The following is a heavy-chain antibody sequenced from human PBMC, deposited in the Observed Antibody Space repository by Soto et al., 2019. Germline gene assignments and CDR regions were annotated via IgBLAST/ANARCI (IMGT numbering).Heavy chain of an antibody. J-gene: IGHJ4*02. CDR2: IYYSGST. Sequence: SETLSLTCTVSGGSISSSSYYWGWIRQPPGKGLEWIGSIYYSGSTYYNPSLKSRVTISVDTSKNQFSLKLSSVTAADTAVYYCACKMYSGSHIDYWGQGTLVTVSS. CDR1: GGSISSSSYY. D-gene: IGHD1-26*01. CDR3: ACKMYSGSHIDY. V-gene: IGHV4-39*01.